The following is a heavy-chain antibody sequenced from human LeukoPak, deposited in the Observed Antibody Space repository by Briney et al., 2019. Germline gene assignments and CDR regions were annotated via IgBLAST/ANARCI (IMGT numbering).Heavy chain of an antibody. CDR2: IYYSGST. Sequence: SETLSLTCTVSGGSISSGDYYWSWIRQPPGKGLEWIGYIYYSGSTYYNPSLKSRVTISVDTSKNQFSLKLSSVTAADTAVYYCSRHIGTTYYFDYWGQGTLVTVSS. CDR3: SRHIGTTYYFDY. J-gene: IGHJ4*02. CDR1: GGSISSGDYY. V-gene: IGHV4-30-4*02. D-gene: IGHD1-7*01.